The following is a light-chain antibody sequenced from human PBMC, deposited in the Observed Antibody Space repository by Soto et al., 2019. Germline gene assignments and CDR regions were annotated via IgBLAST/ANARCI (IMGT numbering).Light chain of an antibody. CDR1: QGINSN. J-gene: IGKJ5*01. CDR3: QQFSTYPLT. Sequence: AIQLTQSPSSLSTSVGDRITITCRASQGINSNLAWYQQKPGTVPKLLFYGASNLQGGASNSAGGVPSRFSGSRPGPDFTLTITSMQPEEFATYGCQQFSTYPLTFGQGTRLDIK. CDR2: GAS. V-gene: IGKV1-13*02.